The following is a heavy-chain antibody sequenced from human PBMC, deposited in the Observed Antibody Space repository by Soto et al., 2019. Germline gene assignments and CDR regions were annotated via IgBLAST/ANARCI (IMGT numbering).Heavy chain of an antibody. CDR1: GGSFSGYY. J-gene: IGHJ6*02. V-gene: IGHV4-34*01. D-gene: IGHD2-2*01. Sequence: SETLSLTCAVYGGSFSGYYWSWLRQPPGKGLEWIGEINHSGSTTYNPSLKTRVALTVETSNKLSPLRLSSVTAADTAVYYCARSRVTYQPPVWATNYKYGMEDWGQGTTVTVSS. CDR2: INHSGST. CDR3: ARSRVTYQPPVWATNYKYGMED.